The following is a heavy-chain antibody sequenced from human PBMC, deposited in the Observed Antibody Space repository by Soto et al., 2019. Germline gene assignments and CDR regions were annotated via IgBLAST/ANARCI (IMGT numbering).Heavy chain of an antibody. CDR1: GFTVSTYV. Sequence: EVQLLESGGGLVQPGWSLRLACAVSGFTVSTYVTYWVRQAPGRGLEWVSAISGSGGSTYYADSVKGRFTISRDNSKDMLYLQMNSLRAEDNAVYYCAKLGVRIATSGVDYWGQGTLVTVSS. CDR3: AKLGVRIATSGVDY. D-gene: IGHD6-13*01. V-gene: IGHV3-23*01. J-gene: IGHJ4*02. CDR2: ISGSGGST.